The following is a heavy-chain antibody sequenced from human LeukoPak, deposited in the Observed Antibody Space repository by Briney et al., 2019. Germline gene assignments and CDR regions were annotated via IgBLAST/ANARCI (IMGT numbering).Heavy chain of an antibody. CDR3: ARERGQYLRLFDY. Sequence: SETLSLTCAVYGGSFSGDYWSWIRQPPGKGLEWIGEINHSGSTNYNPSLKSRVTISVDTSKNQFSLKLSSVTAADTAVYYCARERGQYLRLFDYWGQGTLVTVSS. CDR2: INHSGST. D-gene: IGHD3-16*01. V-gene: IGHV4-34*01. CDR1: GGSFSGDY. J-gene: IGHJ4*02.